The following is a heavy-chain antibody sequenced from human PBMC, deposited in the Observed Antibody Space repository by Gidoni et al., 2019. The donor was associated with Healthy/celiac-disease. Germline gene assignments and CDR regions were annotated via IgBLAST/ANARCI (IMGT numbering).Heavy chain of an antibody. CDR1: GFTFSSYA. V-gene: IGHV3-23*01. Sequence: EVQLLESGGGLVQPGGSLRLSCAASGFTFSSYAMSWVRQAPGKGLEWVSAISGSGGSTYYADSVKGRFTISRDNSKNTLYLQMNSLRAEDTAVYYCAKDQIVLMVYATHHYFDYWGQGTLVTVSS. J-gene: IGHJ4*02. CDR3: AKDQIVLMVYATHHYFDY. CDR2: ISGSGGST. D-gene: IGHD2-8*01.